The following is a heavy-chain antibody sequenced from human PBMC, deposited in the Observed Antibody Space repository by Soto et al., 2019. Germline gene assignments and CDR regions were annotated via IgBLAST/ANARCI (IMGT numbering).Heavy chain of an antibody. V-gene: IGHV1-69*06. CDR3: ARGWETVGTTTPFAY. D-gene: IGHD1-26*01. CDR2: IIPNFGTA. J-gene: IGHJ4*02. Sequence: SVKVSCKASGGTFSSYAISWVRQAPGQGLEWMGGIIPNFGTANYAQKFQGRVTFTAHKSTSTAYMELRSLRSDDTAVYYCARGWETVGTTTPFAYWGQGTLVTVSS. CDR1: GGTFSSYA.